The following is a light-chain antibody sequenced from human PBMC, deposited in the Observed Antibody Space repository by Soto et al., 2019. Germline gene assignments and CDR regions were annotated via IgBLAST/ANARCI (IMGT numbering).Light chain of an antibody. CDR1: SGYSNYE. V-gene: IGLV9-49*01. J-gene: IGLJ2*01. Sequence: QSVLTQAPSASASLGASVTLTCTLNSGYSNYEVDWYQQRPGKGPRFVMRVGTGGIVGSKGDGIPDRFSVLGSGLNRYLTIKNIQEEDESDYHCGADHGSGSNFVSVVFGGGTKLTVL. CDR3: GADHGSGSNFVSVV. CDR2: VGTGGIVG.